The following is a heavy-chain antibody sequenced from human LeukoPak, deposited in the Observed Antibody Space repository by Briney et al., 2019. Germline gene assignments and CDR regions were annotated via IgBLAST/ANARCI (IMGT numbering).Heavy chain of an antibody. CDR2: ISGGGTTI. J-gene: IGHJ4*02. CDR1: GFTFSSYE. V-gene: IGHV3-48*03. CDR3: ARVPVHVAGTLFDS. Sequence: GGSLRLSCAASGFTFSSYEMNWVGLAPGKGLEWVSYISGGGTTIYNADSVKGRFAISRDNAKNSLYLQMNSLRAEDTAIYYCARVPVHVAGTLFDSWGQGTLVTVSS. D-gene: IGHD6-19*01.